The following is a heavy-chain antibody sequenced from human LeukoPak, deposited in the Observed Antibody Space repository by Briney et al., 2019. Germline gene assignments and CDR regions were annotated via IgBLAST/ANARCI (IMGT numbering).Heavy chain of an antibody. CDR3: ARVPPSAHQLLSSDY. CDR2: MNPSGGTT. D-gene: IGHD2-2*01. V-gene: IGHV1-46*01. CDR1: GYTFTNYY. Sequence: ASVKVSCKAAGYTFTNYYMHWVRQAPGQGLEWMGIMNPSGGTTIYAQKFLGRVTMTTDTSTTTAYMELRSLRSDDTAVYYCARVPPSAHQLLSSDYWGQGTQVTVSS. J-gene: IGHJ4*02.